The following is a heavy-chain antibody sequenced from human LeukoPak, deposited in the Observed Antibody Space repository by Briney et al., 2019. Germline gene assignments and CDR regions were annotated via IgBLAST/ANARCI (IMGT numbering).Heavy chain of an antibody. Sequence: QPGRSLRLSCAASGXTFSSYGMHWVRQAPGKGREWVAVIWYDGSNKYYADSVKGRFTISRDNSRNTLYLQMNSLRAEDTAVYYCARDYDFWGNNWFDPWGQGTLVTVSS. CDR2: IWYDGSNK. CDR3: ARDYDFWGNNWFDP. V-gene: IGHV3-33*01. J-gene: IGHJ5*02. CDR1: GXTFSSYG. D-gene: IGHD3/OR15-3a*01.